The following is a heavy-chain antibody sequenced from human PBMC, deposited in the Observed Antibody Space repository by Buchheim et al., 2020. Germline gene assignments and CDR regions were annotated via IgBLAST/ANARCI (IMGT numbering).Heavy chain of an antibody. J-gene: IGHJ6*02. Sequence: QVQLVQSGAEVKKPGASVKVSCKASGYTFTSYYMHWVRQAPGQGLEWMGIINPSGGSTSYAQKFQGRVTMTRDTSTSTVYMELSSLRSEDTAVYYCARDLMTDGYGSGSYYNYYYYYGMDVWGQGTT. D-gene: IGHD3-10*01. CDR2: INPSGGST. CDR3: ARDLMTDGYGSGSYYNYYYYYGMDV. CDR1: GYTFTSYY. V-gene: IGHV1-46*03.